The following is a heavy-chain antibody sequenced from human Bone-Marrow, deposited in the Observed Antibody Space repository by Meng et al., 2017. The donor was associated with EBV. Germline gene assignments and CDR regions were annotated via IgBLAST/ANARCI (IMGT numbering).Heavy chain of an antibody. J-gene: IGHJ5*02. V-gene: IGHV4-4*02. Sequence: QVQRKESGPGMVKPSGTLSLTCAVSGGSISSSNWWSWVRQPPGKGLEWIGEIYHSGSTNYNPSLKSRVTISVDKSKNQFSLKLSSVTAADTAVYYCARDEDCSSTSCSWIDPWGQGTLVTVSS. CDR2: IYHSGST. D-gene: IGHD2-2*01. CDR3: ARDEDCSSTSCSWIDP. CDR1: GGSISSSNW.